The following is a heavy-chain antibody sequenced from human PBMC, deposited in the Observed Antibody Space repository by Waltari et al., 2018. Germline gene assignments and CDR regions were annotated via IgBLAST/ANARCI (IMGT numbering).Heavy chain of an antibody. J-gene: IGHJ6*02. Sequence: EVQLLESEGGLHKPGSSLRIYCAASAFIVISNYMNWVRQDPGKGLECVSVIYSSGSTYYADSVKGRFTISRDNSKNTLYLQMNSLRAEDTAIYYCARSLIVGYYGMDVWGQGTTVSVSS. CDR2: IYSSGST. CDR1: AFIVISNY. D-gene: IGHD1-26*01. V-gene: IGHV3-53*01. CDR3: ARSLIVGYYGMDV.